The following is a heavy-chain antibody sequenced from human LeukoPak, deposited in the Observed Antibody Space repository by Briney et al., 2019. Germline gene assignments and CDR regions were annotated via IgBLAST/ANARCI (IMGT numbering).Heavy chain of an antibody. J-gene: IGHJ4*02. CDR1: LFSHRDNY. CDR2: ISNSGSYT. D-gene: IGHD5-12*01. V-gene: IGHV3-11*06. Sequence: GGALRLSRAASLFSHRDNYMSWIRQAPAKGVEGVSYISNSGSYTNYPDSVKGRFTISRDNAKNSLYLQMDSLRAEDTAVYYCARVRATFSPHFDNWGQGTLVTVSS. CDR3: ARVRATFSPHFDN.